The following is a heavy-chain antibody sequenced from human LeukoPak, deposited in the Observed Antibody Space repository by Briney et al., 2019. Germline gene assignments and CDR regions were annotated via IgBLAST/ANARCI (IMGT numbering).Heavy chain of an antibody. D-gene: IGHD6-13*01. CDR3: ARDRVRAAAGTHYYYGMDV. CDR1: GFTFSSYA. CDR2: ISHDGSNK. J-gene: IGHJ6*02. Sequence: GGSLRLSCAASGFTFSSYAMHWVRQAPGKGLEWVAVISHDGSNKYYADSVKGRFTISRDNSKNTLYPQMNSLRAEDTAVYYCARDRVRAAAGTHYYYGMDVWGQGTTVTVSS. V-gene: IGHV3-30*04.